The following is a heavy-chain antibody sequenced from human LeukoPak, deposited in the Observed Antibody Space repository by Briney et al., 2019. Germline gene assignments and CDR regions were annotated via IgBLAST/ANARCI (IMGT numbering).Heavy chain of an antibody. CDR1: GYTFTSYG. J-gene: IGHJ4*02. D-gene: IGHD6-13*01. CDR3: ARDLVSGNGYTSSCYY. Sequence: ASVKVSCKASGYTFTSYGISWVRQAPGQGLEWMGWINTYNGNTNYAQKVQGRVTMTTDTSTRTAYMELRSLRSDDTAIYYCARDLVSGNGYTSSCYYWGQGTQVTVSS. V-gene: IGHV1-18*01. CDR2: INTYNGNT.